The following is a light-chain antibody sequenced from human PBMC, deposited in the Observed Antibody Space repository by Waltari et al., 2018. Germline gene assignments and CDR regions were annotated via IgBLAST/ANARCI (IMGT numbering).Light chain of an antibody. CDR1: SANIGSNS. Sequence: QSVLTQPPSASGTPGQRVTISCSGSSANIGSNSVYWYQQLPGTAPKLLIYRNKRRPYGGPDRFSGSKSGTSASLAISGLRSEDEADYYCAAWDDSLSGPVVFGGGTKLTVL. V-gene: IGLV1-47*01. CDR2: RNK. CDR3: AAWDDSLSGPVV. J-gene: IGLJ2*01.